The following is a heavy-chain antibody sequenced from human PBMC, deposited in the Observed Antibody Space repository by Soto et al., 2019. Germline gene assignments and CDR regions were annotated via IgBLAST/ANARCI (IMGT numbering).Heavy chain of an antibody. CDR2: MVSDGSTI. D-gene: IGHD1-1*01. J-gene: IGHJ4*02. CDR1: GFTFSAYG. CDR3: EREGTTGATRGFWIDY. V-gene: IGHV3-33*01. Sequence: QVQLVESGGGVVQPGTSLRLSCAASGFTFSAYGMQWVRQAPGKGLEWVALMVSDGSTIHYADSVKGRFTISRDNSKNMLYLQMDSLRAEDTAMYWCEREGTTGATRGFWIDYWGQGTLVTVSS.